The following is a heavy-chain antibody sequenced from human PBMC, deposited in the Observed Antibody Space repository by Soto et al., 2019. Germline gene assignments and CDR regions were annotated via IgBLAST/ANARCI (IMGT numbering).Heavy chain of an antibody. V-gene: IGHV3-23*01. J-gene: IGHJ4*02. Sequence: EVQLLESGGGLVQPRGSLRLSCVVSGFTFNNYAMNWVRQAPGKGLEWVSGISASGGSTYYADSVKGRFTISRDSSKHTLYLQMNSLRADDTAIYYCAIHFYYGSGSYYAVDYWGQGTLVTVSS. CDR2: ISASGGST. CDR3: AIHFYYGSGSYYAVDY. D-gene: IGHD3-10*01. CDR1: GFTFNNYA.